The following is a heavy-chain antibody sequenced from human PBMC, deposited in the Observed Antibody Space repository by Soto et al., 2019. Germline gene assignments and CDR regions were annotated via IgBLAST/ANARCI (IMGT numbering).Heavy chain of an antibody. J-gene: IGHJ6*03. V-gene: IGHV4-59*08. CDR3: GRGSLEGDYYYVDV. CDR1: GGSISSYY. Sequence: SETLSLTCTVSGGSISSYYWSWIRQPPGKGLEWIGYIYYSGSANYNPSLKSRVTISVDTSKNQFSLKLSSVTAADTAVYYCGRGSLEGDYYYVDVWGKGTTVTVSS. CDR2: IYYSGSA.